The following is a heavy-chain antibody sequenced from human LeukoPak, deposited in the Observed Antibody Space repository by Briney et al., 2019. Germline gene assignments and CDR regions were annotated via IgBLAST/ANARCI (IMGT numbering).Heavy chain of an antibody. V-gene: IGHV4-34*01. Sequence: PSETLSLTCAVYGGSFSGYYWSWIRQPPGKGLEWIGSIYYSGSTYYNPSLKSRVTISVDTSKNQFSLKLSSVTAADTAVYYCARPLRIAVAGYLFDPWGQGTLVTVSS. D-gene: IGHD6-19*01. CDR3: ARPLRIAVAGYLFDP. CDR1: GGSFSGYY. J-gene: IGHJ5*02. CDR2: IYYSGST.